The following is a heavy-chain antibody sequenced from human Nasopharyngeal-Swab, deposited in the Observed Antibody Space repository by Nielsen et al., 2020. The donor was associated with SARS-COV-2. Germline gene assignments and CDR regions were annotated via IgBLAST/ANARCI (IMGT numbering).Heavy chain of an antibody. CDR1: GFTFSSYG. CDR3: AKIGGSGWYVDAFDI. D-gene: IGHD6-19*01. CDR2: ISYDGSNK. Sequence: GGSLRLSCAASGFTFSSYGMHWVRQAPGKGLEWMAVISYDGSNKYYADSVKGRFTISRDNSKNTLYLQMNSLRAEDTALYYCAKIGGSGWYVDAFDIWGQGTMVTVSS. V-gene: IGHV3-30*18. J-gene: IGHJ3*02.